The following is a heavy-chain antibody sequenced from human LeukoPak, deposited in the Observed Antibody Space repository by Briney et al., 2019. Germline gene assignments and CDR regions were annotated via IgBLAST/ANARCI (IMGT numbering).Heavy chain of an antibody. CDR1: GFTLSDYS. V-gene: IGHV3-48*04. D-gene: IGHD5-12*01. J-gene: IGHJ4*02. CDR2: VGISSGNT. CDR3: ARDHRYAFDN. Sequence: GGSLRLSCAAPGFTLSDYSMNWVRQAPGKGLEWISYVGISSGNTKYADSVKGRFTISGDSAKNSVFLQMNSLRVEDTAVYYCARDHRYAFDNWGQGTLVTVSS.